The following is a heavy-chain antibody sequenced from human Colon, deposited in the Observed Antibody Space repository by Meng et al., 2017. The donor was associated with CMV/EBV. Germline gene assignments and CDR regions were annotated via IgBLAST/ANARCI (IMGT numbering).Heavy chain of an antibody. J-gene: IGHJ5*02. V-gene: IGHV4-34*01. CDR2: INSNGGT. CDR3: ARPVQIEDRSSVNWFDP. D-gene: IGHD3-10*01. CDR1: GGSFRGFY. Sequence: GSLRLSCTVSGGSFRGFYWTWIRQSPEQGFEWIGEINSNGGTNYNPSLNSRVTMSVDTSKDQFSLKMKSMTAADAGVYYCARPVQIEDRSSVNWFDPWGQGILVTVSS.